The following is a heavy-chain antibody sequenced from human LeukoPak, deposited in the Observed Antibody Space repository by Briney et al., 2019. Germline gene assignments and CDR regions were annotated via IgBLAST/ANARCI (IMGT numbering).Heavy chain of an antibody. V-gene: IGHV3-33*01. CDR1: GLTFSSYG. D-gene: IGHD5-12*01. CDR2: IWYDESNK. J-gene: IGHJ6*02. Sequence: GGSLRHSCAASGLTFSSYGMHRVRQAPGKGLAGVAVIWYDESNKYYVDSVKGRFTISRDNSKNTLYLQMNSLRAEDTAGYYFAGDGGYRPYYYYGMDVWGQGTTVTVSS. CDR3: AGDGGYRPYYYYGMDV.